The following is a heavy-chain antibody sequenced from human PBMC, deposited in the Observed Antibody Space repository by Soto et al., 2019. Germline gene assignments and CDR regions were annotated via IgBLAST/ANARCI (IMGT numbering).Heavy chain of an antibody. CDR1: GFTLSSYA. CDR2: ISGSGGST. D-gene: IGHD3-10*01. J-gene: IGHJ6*02. Sequence: PGGSLXLSCVASGFTLSSYAMSWVRQAPGKGLEWVSAISGSGGSTYYADSVKGRFTISRDNSKNTLYLQMNSLRAEDTAVYYCAKDNVLWFGELWGPTSYYYGMDVWGQGTTVTVSS. V-gene: IGHV3-23*01. CDR3: AKDNVLWFGELWGPTSYYYGMDV.